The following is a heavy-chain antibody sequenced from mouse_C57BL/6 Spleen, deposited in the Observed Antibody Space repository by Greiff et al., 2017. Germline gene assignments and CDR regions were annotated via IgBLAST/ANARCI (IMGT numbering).Heavy chain of an antibody. D-gene: IGHD1-1*01. CDR3: ARRRSLYYYGSSHYAMDY. CDR1: GYTFTDYY. Sequence: VQLQQSGPELVKPGASVKISCKASGYTFTDYYMNWVKQSHGKSLEWIGDINPNNGGPSYNQKFKGKATLTVDKSSSTAYMELRSLTSEDSAVYYCARRRSLYYYGSSHYAMDYWGQGTSVTVSS. V-gene: IGHV1-26*01. CDR2: INPNNGGP. J-gene: IGHJ4*01.